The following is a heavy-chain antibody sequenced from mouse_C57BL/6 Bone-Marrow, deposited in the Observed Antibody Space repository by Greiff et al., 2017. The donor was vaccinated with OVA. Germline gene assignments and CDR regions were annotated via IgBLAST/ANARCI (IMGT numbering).Heavy chain of an antibody. CDR1: GFNIKHTY. Sequence: EVQLQQSVAELVRPGASVKLSCTASGFNIKHTYMHWVKQRPEQGLEWIGRIDPANGNTKYAPKFQGKATITADTSSNTAYLQRSSLTSEDTAIYYGARLSNYGRVWYFDVWGTGTTVTVSS. CDR2: IDPANGNT. V-gene: IGHV14-3*01. CDR3: ARLSNYGRVWYFDV. J-gene: IGHJ1*03. D-gene: IGHD2-5*01.